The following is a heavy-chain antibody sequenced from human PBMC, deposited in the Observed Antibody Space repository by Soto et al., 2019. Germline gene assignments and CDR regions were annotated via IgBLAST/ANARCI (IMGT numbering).Heavy chain of an antibody. Sequence: EVQLLESGGGLVQPGGSLRLSCAASGFTFSSCAMSWVRQAPGEGLEWVSGISGSGDSTYYADSVKGRFTISRDNSKNTLYLQMNSLRVDDTAVYYCAKEQGTSTAPFDYWGQGTLVAVSS. V-gene: IGHV3-23*01. J-gene: IGHJ4*02. CDR3: AKEQGTSTAPFDY. CDR2: ISGSGDST. CDR1: GFTFSSCA. D-gene: IGHD2-2*01.